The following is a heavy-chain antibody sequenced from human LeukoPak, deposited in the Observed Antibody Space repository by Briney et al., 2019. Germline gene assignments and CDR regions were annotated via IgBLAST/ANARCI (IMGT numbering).Heavy chain of an antibody. Sequence: ASVKVSCKASGFTFTSCAVQWVRQARGQRLEWIGWIVVGSGNTNYAQKFQERVTITRDMSTSTAYMELSSLRSEDTAVYYCAATYYDILTGFDYWGQGTLVTVSS. V-gene: IGHV1-58*01. D-gene: IGHD3-9*01. J-gene: IGHJ4*02. CDR1: GFTFTSCA. CDR2: IVVGSGNT. CDR3: AATYYDILTGFDY.